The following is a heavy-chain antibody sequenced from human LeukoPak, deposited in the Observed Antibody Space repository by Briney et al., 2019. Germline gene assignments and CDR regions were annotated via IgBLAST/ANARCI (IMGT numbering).Heavy chain of an antibody. CDR1: GYTFTSYD. CDR2: MNPNSGNT. CDR3: ARGYYDSSGHPFDAFDI. D-gene: IGHD3-22*01. J-gene: IGHJ3*02. V-gene: IGHV1-8*03. Sequence: GSVKVSCKASGYTFTSYDINWVRQATGQGLEWMGWMNPNSGNTGYAQKFQGRVTITRNTSISTAYMELSSLRSEDTAVYYCARGYYDSSGHPFDAFDIWGQGTMVTVSS.